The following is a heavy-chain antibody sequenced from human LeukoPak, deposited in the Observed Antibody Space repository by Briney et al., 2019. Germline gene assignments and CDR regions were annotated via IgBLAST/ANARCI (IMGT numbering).Heavy chain of an antibody. D-gene: IGHD3-22*01. J-gene: IGHJ1*01. Sequence: PSETLSLTCAVYGGSFSGYYWSWIRQPPGKGLEWIGEINHSGSTNYNPSLKSRVTISVDTSKNQFSLKLSSVTAADTAVYYCASLESSGYYYAGYLGRILYFQHWGQGTLVTVSS. V-gene: IGHV4-34*01. CDR1: GGSFSGYY. CDR3: ASLESSGYYYAGYLGRILYFQH. CDR2: INHSGST.